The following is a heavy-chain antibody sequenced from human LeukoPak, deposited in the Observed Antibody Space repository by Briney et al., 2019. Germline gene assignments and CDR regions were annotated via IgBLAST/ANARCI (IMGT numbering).Heavy chain of an antibody. V-gene: IGHV1-2*02. CDR3: ARAHGD. Sequence: GASVKVSCTSSAYIFIGSYIHWVRQAPGQGLEWMGWINPNSGDTNYAQKFQGRVTMTRDTSISTAYVELTSLISDDTAVYYCARAHGDWGQGTLVTVSS. D-gene: IGHD4-17*01. CDR2: INPNSGDT. J-gene: IGHJ4*02. CDR1: AYIFIGSY.